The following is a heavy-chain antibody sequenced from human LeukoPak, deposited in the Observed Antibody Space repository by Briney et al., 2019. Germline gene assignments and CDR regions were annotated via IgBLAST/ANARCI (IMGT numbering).Heavy chain of an antibody. D-gene: IGHD6-13*01. V-gene: IGHV3-30*18. CDR2: IASNGGSE. J-gene: IGHJ4*02. CDR3: AKRTSGSSWYSSDY. CDR1: GFTFTTYG. Sequence: GGSLRLSCAASGFTFTTYGLHWVRQAPGKGLEWVAAIASNGGSEYYADSVKGRFTISRDNSKNTLYLQMNSLRAEDTAVYYCAKRTSGSSWYSSDYWGQGTLVTVSS.